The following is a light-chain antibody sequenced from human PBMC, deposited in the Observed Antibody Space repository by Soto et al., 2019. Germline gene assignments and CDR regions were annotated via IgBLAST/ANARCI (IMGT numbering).Light chain of an antibody. V-gene: IGKV1-39*01. Sequence: DIRMTQSPSSLSASVGDRVTITCRASQSISTYLNWYQQKQGKAPKVLIYAASSLQSGVPPRFSGSGSVRDFTLTISSLQPEDCATYCCHHSYSSPWTFGQGTKLEIK. J-gene: IGKJ1*01. CDR3: HHSYSSPWT. CDR2: AAS. CDR1: QSISTY.